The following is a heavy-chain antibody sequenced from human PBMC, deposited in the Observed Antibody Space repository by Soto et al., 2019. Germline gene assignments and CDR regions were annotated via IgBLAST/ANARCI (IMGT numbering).Heavy chain of an antibody. CDR1: GFTFSTYA. Sequence: SLRLSCAASGFTFSTYAMSCVRQAPGKGLEWVSSISGSGGSTYYADSVKGRFTISRDKSKNTLYLQMNSLRAEDTAVYHCAKRVVPAAMHDYNYGMDVWGQGTTVTVSS. CDR2: ISGSGGST. D-gene: IGHD2-2*01. V-gene: IGHV3-23*01. CDR3: AKRVVPAAMHDYNYGMDV. J-gene: IGHJ6*02.